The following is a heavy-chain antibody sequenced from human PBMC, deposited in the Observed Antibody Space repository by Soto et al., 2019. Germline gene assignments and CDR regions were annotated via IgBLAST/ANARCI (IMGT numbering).Heavy chain of an antibody. CDR2: IYHSGST. Sequence: SETLSLTCAVSGCSISSGGYSWSWIRQPPGKGLEWIGYIYHSGSTYYNPSLKSRVTISVDRSKNQFSLKLSSVTAADTAVYYCARHRAIAAAGADYYYYYGMDVWGQGTTVTVSS. V-gene: IGHV4-30-2*01. CDR3: ARHRAIAAAGADYYYYYGMDV. D-gene: IGHD6-13*01. CDR1: GCSISSGGYS. J-gene: IGHJ6*02.